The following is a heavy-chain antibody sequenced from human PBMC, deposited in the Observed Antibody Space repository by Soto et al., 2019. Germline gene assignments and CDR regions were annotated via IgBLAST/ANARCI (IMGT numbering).Heavy chain of an antibody. J-gene: IGHJ6*02. CDR3: ARDGQQLVPYGLDA. Sequence: QVQLVESGGGVVQAGRSLRLSCAASGFTFSSHGIHWVRQAPGKGLEWVAFIWADGSNVEYADSVKGRFTISRDSFKNTVDLQMNSLRAEDTAVYSCARDGQQLVPYGLDAWGQGTTVTVSS. D-gene: IGHD6-6*01. CDR1: GFTFSSHG. CDR2: IWADGSNV. V-gene: IGHV3-33*01.